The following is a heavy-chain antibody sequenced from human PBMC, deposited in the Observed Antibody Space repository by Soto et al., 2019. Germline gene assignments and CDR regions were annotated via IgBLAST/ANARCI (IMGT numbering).Heavy chain of an antibody. Sequence: EVQLVESGGGSVQPGGSLRLSCAASGFSFNTYEMNWVRQAPGKGLEWVSYISSSGSTIYYADSVKGRFTVSRDNGKNPLYLQMNSLRAEDTAVYYCAYGGSCDYWGQGTQVTVSS. CDR1: GFSFNTYE. J-gene: IGHJ4*02. CDR3: AYGGSCDY. V-gene: IGHV3-48*03. D-gene: IGHD1-26*01. CDR2: ISSSGSTI.